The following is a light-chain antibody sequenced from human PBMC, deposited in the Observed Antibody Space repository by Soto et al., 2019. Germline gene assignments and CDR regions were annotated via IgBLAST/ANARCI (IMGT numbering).Light chain of an antibody. CDR1: QSIISY. CDR2: AAS. J-gene: IGKJ1*01. Sequence: QMTQSPASLSASVGDRITITCRASQSIISYLNWFQQKPGKAPKLLIYAASTLQGGVPSRFSGSGFGTDFTLTISSLQPEDFATYYCQQTYNTPRTFGQGTKVEVK. V-gene: IGKV1-39*01. CDR3: QQTYNTPRT.